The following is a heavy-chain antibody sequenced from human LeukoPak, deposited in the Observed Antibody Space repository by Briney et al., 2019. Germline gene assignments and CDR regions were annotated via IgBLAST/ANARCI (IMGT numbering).Heavy chain of an antibody. D-gene: IGHD4/OR15-4a*01. CDR1: GFTVSSNS. V-gene: IGHV3-53*01. CDR2: IYSAGST. CDR3: ARRAGAYSHPYDY. Sequence: PGGSLRLSCTVSGFTVSSNSMSWVRQAPGKGLEWVSFIYSAGSTHYSDSVKGRFTISIDNSKNTLYLQMNSLRVEDTAVYYCARRAGAYSHPYDYWGQGTLVTVS. J-gene: IGHJ4*02.